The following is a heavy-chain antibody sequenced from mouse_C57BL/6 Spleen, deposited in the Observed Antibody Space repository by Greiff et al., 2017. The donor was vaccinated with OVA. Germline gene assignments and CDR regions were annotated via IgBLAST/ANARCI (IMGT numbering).Heavy chain of an antibody. Sequence: QVQLKQPGAELVKPGASVKLSCKASGYTFTSYWMHWVKQRPGRGLEWIGRIDPNSGGTKYNEKFKSKATLTVDKPSSTAYMQLSSLTSEDSAVYYCARGGPYYYGSSYWYFDVWGTGTTVTVSS. CDR3: ARGGPYYYGSSYWYFDV. J-gene: IGHJ1*03. D-gene: IGHD1-1*01. V-gene: IGHV1-72*01. CDR1: GYTFTSYW. CDR2: IDPNSGGT.